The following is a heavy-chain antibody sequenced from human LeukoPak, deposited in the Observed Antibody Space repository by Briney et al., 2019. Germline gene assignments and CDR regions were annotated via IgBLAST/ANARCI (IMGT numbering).Heavy chain of an antibody. V-gene: IGHV1-24*01. J-gene: IGHJ4*02. D-gene: IGHD3-22*01. Sequence: GASVTVSCKVSGYTLTELSMHWVRQAPGKGLEWMGGFDPEDGETIYAQKFQGRVTMTEDTSTDTAYMELSSLRSEDTAVYYCATVGAATYDSSYFDYWGQGTLVTVSS. CDR2: FDPEDGET. CDR3: ATVGAATYDSSYFDY. CDR1: GYTLTELS.